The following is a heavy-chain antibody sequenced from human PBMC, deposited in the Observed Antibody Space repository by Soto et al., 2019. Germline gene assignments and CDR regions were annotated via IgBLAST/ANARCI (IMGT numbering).Heavy chain of an antibody. J-gene: IGHJ4*02. Sequence: PGGSLRLSCAASGFTFDDYAMHWVRQAPGKGLEWVSGISWNSGSIGYADSVKGRFTISRDNAKNSLYLQMNSLRAEDTALYYCAKVAIVATTVFDYWGQGTLVTVSS. CDR2: ISWNSGSI. D-gene: IGHD5-12*01. CDR3: AKVAIVATTVFDY. V-gene: IGHV3-9*01. CDR1: GFTFDDYA.